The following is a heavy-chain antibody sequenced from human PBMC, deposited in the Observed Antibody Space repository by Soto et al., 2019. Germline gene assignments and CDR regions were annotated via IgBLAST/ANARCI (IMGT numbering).Heavy chain of an antibody. V-gene: IGHV3-11*01. Sequence: SGGSLRLSCAASGYTFSDYYMSWIRQAPGKGLEWISYIDTSGTKIYYADSVKGRFTITRDNAKNSLYLEMNSLRDEDTAVYYCASHYDMWSGYLSPVDYWGQGTLVTV. CDR1: GYTFSDYY. CDR3: ASHYDMWSGYLSPVDY. CDR2: IDTSGTKI. D-gene: IGHD3-3*01. J-gene: IGHJ4*02.